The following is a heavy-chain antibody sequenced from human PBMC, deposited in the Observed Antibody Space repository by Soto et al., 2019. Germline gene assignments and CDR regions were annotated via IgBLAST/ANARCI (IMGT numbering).Heavy chain of an antibody. V-gene: IGHV3-23*01. J-gene: IGHJ4*02. D-gene: IGHD3-16*01. CDR1: GFTFTTFA. CDR2: ISRTGDVT. Sequence: GGSLRLSCATSGFTFTTFAMSWVRQAPGKGLEWVSGISRTGDVTYYADSVRGRFTISRDNSHNAVFLQMDSLTVEGMGIYYCAKENWGEQQGFDSWGPGTPVTVSS. CDR3: AKENWGEQQGFDS.